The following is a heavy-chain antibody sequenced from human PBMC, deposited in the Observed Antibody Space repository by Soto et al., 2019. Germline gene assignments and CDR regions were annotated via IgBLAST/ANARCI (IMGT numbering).Heavy chain of an antibody. CDR2: IYHSGST. V-gene: IGHV4-31*03. Sequence: QVQLQESGAGLVKPSQTLSLTCTVSGDSISSGGYYWSWIPQHPGKGLEWIGYIYHSGSTYYNPSLKSRVTISVDTSKKQFSLKLSSVTAADTAVYYCARGAVPGWFDAWGQGTLVTVSS. CDR1: GDSISSGGYY. CDR3: ARGAVPGWFDA. J-gene: IGHJ5*02.